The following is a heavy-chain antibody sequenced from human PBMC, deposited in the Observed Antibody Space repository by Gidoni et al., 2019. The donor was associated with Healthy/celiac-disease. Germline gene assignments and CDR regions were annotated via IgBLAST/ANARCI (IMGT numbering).Heavy chain of an antibody. J-gene: IGHJ6*03. V-gene: IGHV3-30-3*01. CDR2: ISYDGSNK. CDR3: ASPYYDFWSGYSPLGYYYYYMDV. CDR1: GFPFGSYA. D-gene: IGHD3-3*01. Sequence: QVQLVESGGGVVQPGRSLRLSCAAAGFPFGSYAMHWARQAPGKGLEWVAVISYDGSNKYYAASVKCRFTISRDNSKNTLYLQMNSLRAEDTAVYYCASPYYDFWSGYSPLGYYYYYMDVWGKGTTVTVSS.